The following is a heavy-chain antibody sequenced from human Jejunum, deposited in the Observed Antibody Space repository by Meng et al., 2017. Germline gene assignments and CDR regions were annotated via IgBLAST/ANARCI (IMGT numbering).Heavy chain of an antibody. CDR2: IYYFGRP. J-gene: IGHJ4*02. Sequence: SETLSLTCTVSGGSISSYYWSWIRQPPGKGLEWIGYIYYFGRPNYNPSLKSRVTISVDTSKNQFSLKVSSVTAADTAVYYCVRVGGSYEPPFDYLGQGTLVTVSS. V-gene: IGHV4-59*01. CDR3: VRVGGSYEPPFDY. CDR1: GGSISSYY. D-gene: IGHD5-18*01.